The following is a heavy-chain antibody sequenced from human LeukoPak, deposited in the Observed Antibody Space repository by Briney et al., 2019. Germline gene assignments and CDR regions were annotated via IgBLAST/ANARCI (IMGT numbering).Heavy chain of an antibody. V-gene: IGHV1-2*02. J-gene: IGHJ4*02. D-gene: IGHD2-21*02. Sequence: ASVKVSCKASGYTFTGYYMHWVRQAPGQGLEWMGWINPNSGGTNYAQKFQGRVTMTRDTSISTAYMELSRLRSDDTAVYYCAREIGDFYYYFDYWGQGTLVTVSS. CDR2: INPNSGGT. CDR3: AREIGDFYYYFDY. CDR1: GYTFTGYY.